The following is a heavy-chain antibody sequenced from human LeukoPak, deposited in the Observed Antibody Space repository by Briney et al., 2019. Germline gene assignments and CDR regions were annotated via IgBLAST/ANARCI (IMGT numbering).Heavy chain of an antibody. CDR3: AKTTAGNSSGRYPGWPVDY. CDR2: VSGSGGIT. CDR1: GFRFNSYA. J-gene: IGHJ4*02. Sequence: PGGSLRLSCAASGFRFNSYAMTWVRQAPGKGLEWVSHVSGSGGITYYADSVKGRFTISRDNSKNTLYLQMNSLRAEDTAVYYCAKTTAGNSSGRYPGWPVDYWGQGTLVTVSS. D-gene: IGHD6-19*01. V-gene: IGHV3-23*01.